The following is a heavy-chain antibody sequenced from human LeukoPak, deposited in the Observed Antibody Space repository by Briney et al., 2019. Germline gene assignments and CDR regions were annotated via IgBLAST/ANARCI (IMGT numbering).Heavy chain of an antibody. V-gene: IGHV1-46*01. J-gene: IGHJ4*02. Sequence: GASVKVSCKASGYTFTSYYMHWVRQAPGQGLEWMGIINPSGGSTRYAQKFQGRVTMTRDMPTSTVYMELSSLRSEDTAVYYCARGASGPKDYWGQGTLVTISS. CDR1: GYTFTSYY. D-gene: IGHD1-26*01. CDR3: ARGASGPKDY. CDR2: INPSGGST.